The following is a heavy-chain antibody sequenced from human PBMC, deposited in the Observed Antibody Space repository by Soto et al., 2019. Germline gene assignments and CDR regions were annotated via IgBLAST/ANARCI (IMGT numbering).Heavy chain of an antibody. D-gene: IGHD6-13*01. CDR2: ISYDGSNK. V-gene: IGHV3-30*03. J-gene: IGHJ4*02. Sequence: QVQLVESGGGVVQPGRSLRLSCAASGFTFSSYGMHWVRQAPGKGLEWVAVISYDGSNKYYADSVKGRFTISRDNSKNTLYLQMNSLRAEDTAVYYCARDLKQQLVRGVPDYWGQGTLVTVSS. CDR3: ARDLKQQLVRGVPDY. CDR1: GFTFSSYG.